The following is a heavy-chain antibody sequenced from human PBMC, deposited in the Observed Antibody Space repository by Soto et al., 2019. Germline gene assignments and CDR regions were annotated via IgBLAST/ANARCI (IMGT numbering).Heavy chain of an antibody. D-gene: IGHD1-26*01. CDR1: GFTFSSYA. V-gene: IGHV3-23*01. CDR3: AKADEWELPSSYFDY. CDR2: ISGSGGST. Sequence: PGRSLRLSLAASGFTFSSYAMSWVRPAPGKGLEWVSAISGSGGSTYYADSVKGRFTISRDNSKNTLYLQMNSLRAEDTAVYCCAKADEWELPSSYFDYWGQGTLVTVSS. J-gene: IGHJ4*02.